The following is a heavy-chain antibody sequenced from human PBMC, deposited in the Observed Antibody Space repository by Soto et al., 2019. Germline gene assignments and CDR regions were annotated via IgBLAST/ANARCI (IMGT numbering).Heavy chain of an antibody. J-gene: IGHJ6*02. CDR1: GGTFSSYA. CDR3: ARAARVVPAAIWDYYYGMDV. V-gene: IGHV1-69*13. CDR2: IIPIFGTA. D-gene: IGHD2-2*01. Sequence: GVSVKVSCKASGGTFSSYAISWVRHAPGQGLEWMGGIIPIFGTANYAQKFQGRVTITADESTSTAYMELSSLRSEDTAVYYCARAARVVPAAIWDYYYGMDVWGQGTTVTVSS.